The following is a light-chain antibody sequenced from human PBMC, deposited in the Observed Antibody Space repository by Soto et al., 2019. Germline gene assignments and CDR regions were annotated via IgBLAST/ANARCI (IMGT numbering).Light chain of an antibody. CDR1: GSSIGAGYD. CDR2: GNN. Sequence: QSVLTQPRSVSGAPGQRVTISCTGSGSSIGAGYDVHWYQQLPGTAPKLLIYGNNVRPSGIPDRFSGSRSDTSASLAITGLQAEDEADSYCQSYDSSLSGSKVFGTGTKVTVL. V-gene: IGLV1-40*01. CDR3: QSYDSSLSGSKV. J-gene: IGLJ1*01.